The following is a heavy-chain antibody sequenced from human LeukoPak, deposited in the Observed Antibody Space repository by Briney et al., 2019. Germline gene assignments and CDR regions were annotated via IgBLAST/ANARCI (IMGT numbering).Heavy chain of an antibody. Sequence: PGGSLRLSCAASGFTFSNYAMNWVRRAPGKGLEWVSLISSSGDNAYYADSVRGRFTISRDKSKNTVSLQMNSLRGEDTAVYYCAKDVRVGGGGMDVWGQGTPVTVSS. V-gene: IGHV3-23*01. CDR2: ISSSGDNA. CDR1: GFTFSNYA. J-gene: IGHJ6*02. D-gene: IGHD1-26*01. CDR3: AKDVRVGGGGMDV.